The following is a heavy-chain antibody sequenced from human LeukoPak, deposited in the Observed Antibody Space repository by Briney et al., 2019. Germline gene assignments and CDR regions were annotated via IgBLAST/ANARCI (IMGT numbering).Heavy chain of an antibody. CDR2: ISSSSSYI. Sequence: GGSLRLSCAASGFTFSSYSMNWVRQAPGKGLEWVSSISSSSSYIYYADSVKGRFTISRDNAKNSLYLQMNSLKAEEPAVYYCARDLRRSGGVGSYRYCFDYWGQGTLVTVSS. CDR1: GFTFSSYS. V-gene: IGHV3-21*01. CDR3: ARDLRRSGGVGSYRYCFDY. J-gene: IGHJ4*02. D-gene: IGHD3-16*02.